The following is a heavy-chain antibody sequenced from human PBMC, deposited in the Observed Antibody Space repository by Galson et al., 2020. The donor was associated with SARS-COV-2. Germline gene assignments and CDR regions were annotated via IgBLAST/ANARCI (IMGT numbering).Heavy chain of an antibody. J-gene: IGHJ5*02. Sequence: SQTLSLTCAVYGGSFSGYYWSWLRQPPGKGLEWIGEINHSGSTNYNPSLKSRVTISVDTSKNQFSLKLSSVTAADTAVYYCARGGAREYQLDKTSEHNNWFDPWGQGTLVTVSS. CDR3: ARGGAREYQLDKTSEHNNWFDP. D-gene: IGHD2-2*01. V-gene: IGHV4-34*01. CDR1: GGSFSGYY. CDR2: INHSGST.